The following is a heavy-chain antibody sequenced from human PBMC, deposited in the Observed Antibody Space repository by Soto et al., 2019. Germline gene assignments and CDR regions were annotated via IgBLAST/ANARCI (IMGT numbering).Heavy chain of an antibody. Sequence: GGSLSLSCAVSGFTFSSHWMTWVRQAPGKGLEWVANIREDGTGNSYVDSVKGRFTIARDNARNSLYLQMNSLRAEDTAVYYCARARDGAFDIWGQGTMVTVSS. CDR2: IREDGTGN. J-gene: IGHJ3*02. CDR1: GFTFSSHW. CDR3: ARARDGAFDI. V-gene: IGHV3-7*04.